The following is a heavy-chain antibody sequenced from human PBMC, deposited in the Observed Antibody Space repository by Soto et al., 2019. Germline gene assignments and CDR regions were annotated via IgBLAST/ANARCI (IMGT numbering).Heavy chain of an antibody. J-gene: IGHJ3*02. Sequence: GGALIVSCAAYDFTFSIYAMHWVGQAPGKGLEWVAVISYDGSNKYYADSVKGRFTISRDNSKNTLYLQMNSLRAEDTAVYYCAREGAMVDDAFDIWGQGTMVTVSS. CDR1: DFTFSIYA. CDR3: AREGAMVDDAFDI. V-gene: IGHV3-30-3*01. D-gene: IGHD5-18*01. CDR2: ISYDGSNK.